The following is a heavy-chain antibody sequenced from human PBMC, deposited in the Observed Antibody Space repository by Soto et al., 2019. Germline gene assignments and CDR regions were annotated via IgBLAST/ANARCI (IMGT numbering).Heavy chain of an antibody. CDR3: ARMASFGSLNWFDP. D-gene: IGHD5-18*01. Sequence: ASVKVSCKASGYIFTNNDVSWVRQATGQGLEWMGWMNPGSGDTGYALKFQGRVTMTRNISIATAYMELSSLRADDTAIYYCARMASFGSLNWFDPWGQGTLVTVSS. V-gene: IGHV1-8*01. J-gene: IGHJ5*02. CDR2: MNPGSGDT. CDR1: GYIFTNND.